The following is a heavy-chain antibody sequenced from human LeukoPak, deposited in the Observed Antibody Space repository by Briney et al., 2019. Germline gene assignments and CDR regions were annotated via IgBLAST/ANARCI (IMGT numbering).Heavy chain of an antibody. CDR2: IGIAGDT. D-gene: IGHD3-22*01. Sequence: GGSLRLSCVASGFTFSYHDMHWVRQTSGKGLEWVSAIGIAGDTYYSGSVKGRFTISRDNAKNSLYLQMDSLTAGDTAVYHCARAGIVVTCILHYYYYMDVWGKGTTVTVSS. V-gene: IGHV3-13*01. J-gene: IGHJ6*03. CDR3: ARAGIVVTCILHYYYYMDV. CDR1: GFTFSYHD.